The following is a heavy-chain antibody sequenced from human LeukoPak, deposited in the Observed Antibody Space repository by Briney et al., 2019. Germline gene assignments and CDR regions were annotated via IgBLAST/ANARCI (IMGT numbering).Heavy chain of an antibody. CDR1: GFTLRTYW. Sequence: GGSLRLSCAASGFTLRTYWMAWVRQAPGKGLEWVANIKYDEIEKYYADSVKGRFTISRDNAKNSLYLQMNSLRDEDTAVYYCTRDLVIEPTGDWFDPWGQGTLVTVSS. D-gene: IGHD2/OR15-2a*01. CDR2: IKYDEIEK. J-gene: IGHJ5*02. CDR3: TRDLVIEPTGDWFDP. V-gene: IGHV3-7*01.